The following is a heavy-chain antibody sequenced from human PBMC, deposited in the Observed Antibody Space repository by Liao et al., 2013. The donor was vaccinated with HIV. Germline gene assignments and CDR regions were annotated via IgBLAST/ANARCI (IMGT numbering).Heavy chain of an antibody. CDR3: ARGRTRGYRTHFDY. D-gene: IGHD5-18*01. CDR2: INHSGST. J-gene: IGHJ4*02. V-gene: IGHV4-34*01. Sequence: QVQLQQWGAGLLKPSETLSLTCAVYGGSFSGYYWSWIRQPPGKGLEWIGEINHSGSTNYNPSLKSRVTISVDTSKNQFSLKLSSVTAADTAVYYCARGRTRGYRTHFDYWGQGNPGHRLL. CDR1: GGSFSGYY.